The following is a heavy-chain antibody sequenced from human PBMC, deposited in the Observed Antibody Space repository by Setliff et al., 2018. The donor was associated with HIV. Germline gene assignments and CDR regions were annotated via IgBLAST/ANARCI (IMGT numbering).Heavy chain of an antibody. CDR1: GGSIGSGGYS. V-gene: IGHV4-30-2*01. CDR3: ARVQMAYAAFDV. J-gene: IGHJ3*01. D-gene: IGHD4-17*01. CDR2: IYHVGGT. Sequence: PSETLSLTCAVSGGSIGSGGYSWSWIRQPPGRGLEWVGYIYHVGGTYYNPSLRSRVTISVDTSKHQFSLKLSSVTAADTAAYYCARVQMAYAAFDVWGQGTMVTVSS.